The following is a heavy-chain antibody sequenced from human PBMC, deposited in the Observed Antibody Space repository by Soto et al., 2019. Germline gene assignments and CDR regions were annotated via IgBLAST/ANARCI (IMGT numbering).Heavy chain of an antibody. J-gene: IGHJ2*01. V-gene: IGHV1-46*01. D-gene: IGHD5-12*01. CDR1: GYTFTSYY. Sequence: ASVKVSCKASGYTFTSYYMHWVRQAPGQGLEWMGIINPSGGSTSYAQKFQGRVTMTRDTSTSTVYMELSSLRSEDTAVYYCARVKVDIVATGGYYFDLWGRGTLVTVSS. CDR2: INPSGGST. CDR3: ARVKVDIVATGGYYFDL.